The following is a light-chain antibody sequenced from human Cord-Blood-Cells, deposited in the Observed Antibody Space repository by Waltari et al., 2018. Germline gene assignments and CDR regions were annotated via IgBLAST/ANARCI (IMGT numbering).Light chain of an antibody. Sequence: DIQMTQSPSSLSASVGDRVTITCQASQDISNYLNWYQQKPGKAPKLRIYDASNLETGVPSRFSGSGAGTDFTFTINSLQPEDIATYYCQQYDNLPLTFGGGTKVEIK. J-gene: IGKJ4*01. CDR1: QDISNY. V-gene: IGKV1-33*01. CDR2: DAS. CDR3: QQYDNLPLT.